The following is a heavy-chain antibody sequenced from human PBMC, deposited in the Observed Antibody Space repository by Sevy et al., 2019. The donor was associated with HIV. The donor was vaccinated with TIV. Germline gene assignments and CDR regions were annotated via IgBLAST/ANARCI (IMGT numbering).Heavy chain of an antibody. J-gene: IGHJ6*02. V-gene: IGHV1-18*01. CDR2: ISGSNGDT. CDR3: ARDRNNYDSTGYPKGMDV. Sequence: ASVKVSCKASGYTFIRYGISWVRRAPGQGLEWMGWISGSNGDTNYAQKVQGRVIMTTDTSTSTAYMELRSLRSDDTAVYYCARDRNNYDSTGYPKGMDVWGQGTTVTVSS. CDR1: GYTFIRYG. D-gene: IGHD3-22*01.